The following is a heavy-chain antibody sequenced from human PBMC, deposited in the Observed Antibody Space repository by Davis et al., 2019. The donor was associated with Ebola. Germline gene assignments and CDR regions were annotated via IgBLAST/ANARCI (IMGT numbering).Heavy chain of an antibody. J-gene: IGHJ6*02. D-gene: IGHD3-10*01. V-gene: IGHV3-48*02. CDR2: ISSSSTI. CDR1: GFTFSSYS. CDR3: ARGPGGFRELLAYGMDV. Sequence: PGGSLRLSCAASGFTFSSYSMNWVRQAPGKGLEWVSYISSSSTIYYADSVKGRFTISRDNAKNSLYLQMNSLRDEDTAVYYCARGPGGFRELLAYGMDVWGQGTTVTVSS.